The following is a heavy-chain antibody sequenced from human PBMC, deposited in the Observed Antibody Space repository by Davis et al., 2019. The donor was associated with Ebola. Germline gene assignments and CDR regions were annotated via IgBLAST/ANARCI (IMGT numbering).Heavy chain of an antibody. CDR2: ISYDGSNK. CDR3: ARDRSSGWYETFDY. D-gene: IGHD6-19*01. Sequence: GESLKISCAASGFTFSSYAMHWVRQAPGKGLEWVAVISYDGSNKYYADSVKGRFTISRDNSKNTLYLQMNSLRAEDTAVYYCARDRSSGWYETFDYWGQGTLVTVPS. J-gene: IGHJ4*02. V-gene: IGHV3-30-3*01. CDR1: GFTFSSYA.